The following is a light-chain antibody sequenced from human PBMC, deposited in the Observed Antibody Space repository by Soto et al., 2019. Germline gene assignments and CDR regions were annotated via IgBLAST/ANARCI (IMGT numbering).Light chain of an antibody. Sequence: QSALTQPASASGSPGQSITISCTGTSSDVGSYNLVSWHQQHPGKAPNLIIYEGSKRPSVASNRFSGSKSGNTASLTISVLQAEDDADYYCCSYAGSNTYVFGTGTKLTVL. CDR1: SSDVGSYNL. CDR3: CSYAGSNTYV. J-gene: IGLJ1*01. V-gene: IGLV2-23*01. CDR2: EGS.